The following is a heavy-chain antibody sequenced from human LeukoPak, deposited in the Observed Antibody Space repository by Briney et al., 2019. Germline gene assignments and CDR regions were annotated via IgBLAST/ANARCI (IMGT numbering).Heavy chain of an antibody. CDR2: INPNSGGT. CDR1: GYTFTGYY. J-gene: IGHJ4*02. D-gene: IGHD6-6*01. Sequence: ASVKVSCKASGYTFTGYYMHWVRLAPGQGLEWMGWINPNSGGTNYAQKFQGRVTMTRDTSISTAYMELSRLRSDDTAVYYCARDGVAARALDYWGQGTLVTVSS. V-gene: IGHV1-2*02. CDR3: ARDGVAARALDY.